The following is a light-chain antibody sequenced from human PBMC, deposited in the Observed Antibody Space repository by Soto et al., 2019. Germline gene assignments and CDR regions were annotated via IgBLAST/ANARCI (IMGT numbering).Light chain of an antibody. V-gene: IGKV3-20*01. CDR2: GAS. Sequence: VLTQSPGTLSLSPGERATLSCRASQTVSSDYLAWYQQKPGQAPRLLIYGASSRATGIPDRFSGSGSGTDFTLTISRLEPEDFAVFHCQHYGSSPSFGPGTKV. CDR3: QHYGSSPS. CDR1: QTVSSDY. J-gene: IGKJ3*01.